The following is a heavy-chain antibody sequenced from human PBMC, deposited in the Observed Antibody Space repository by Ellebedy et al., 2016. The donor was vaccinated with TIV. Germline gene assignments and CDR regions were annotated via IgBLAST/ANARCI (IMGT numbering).Heavy chain of an antibody. J-gene: IGHJ3*02. Sequence: MPSDTLSLTCAIPGDSVSSNSATWNWIRQSPSRGLEWLGRTYYRSKWHNEYAISVRSRITINPDTSKNQFSLQLNSVTPEDTAVYYCARALPHFDIWGQGTMVTVSS. V-gene: IGHV6-1*01. CDR3: ARALPHFDI. CDR1: GDSVSSNSAT. CDR2: TYYRSKWHN.